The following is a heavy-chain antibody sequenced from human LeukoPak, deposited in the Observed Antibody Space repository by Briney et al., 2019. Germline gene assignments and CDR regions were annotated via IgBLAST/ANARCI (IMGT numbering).Heavy chain of an antibody. CDR1: GYTFVDFY. D-gene: IGHD1-26*01. Sequence: ASVKVSCKASGYTFVDFYMHWVRQAPGQGLEWMGWINPNSGATNYVQKFRGRLTMTRDTSINTAYLEMSSLRSDDTAVYYCVRDGGGSHYLSSDFRGQGSLITVSS. J-gene: IGHJ4*02. CDR2: INPNSGAT. CDR3: VRDGGGSHYLSSDF. V-gene: IGHV1-2*02.